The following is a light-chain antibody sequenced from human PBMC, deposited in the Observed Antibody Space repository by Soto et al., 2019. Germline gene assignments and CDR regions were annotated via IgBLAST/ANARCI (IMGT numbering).Light chain of an antibody. CDR3: QQNNFY. CDR2: DAS. V-gene: IGKV1-5*01. J-gene: IGKJ3*01. Sequence: DIQMTQSPSTLSACVGDRVTITCRASQSITNWLAWYQQKPGKAPSLLIYDASSLVSGVPSRFAASGSETEFTLTIDSLQPDDFATYYCQQNNFYLGRGTKVDI. CDR1: QSITNW.